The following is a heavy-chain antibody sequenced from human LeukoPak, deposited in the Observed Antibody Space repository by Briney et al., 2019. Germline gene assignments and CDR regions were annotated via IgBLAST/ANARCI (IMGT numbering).Heavy chain of an antibody. Sequence: SETLSLTCTVSGGSISSSSYYWGWIRQPPGKGLEWIGSIYYSGSTYYNPSLKSRVTISVDTSKNQFSLKLSSVTAADTAVYYCARGGAITVSIIWVDAFDIWGQGTMVTVSS. CDR3: ARGGAITVSIIWVDAFDI. J-gene: IGHJ3*02. CDR1: GGSISSSSYY. D-gene: IGHD1-14*01. V-gene: IGHV4-39*07. CDR2: IYYSGST.